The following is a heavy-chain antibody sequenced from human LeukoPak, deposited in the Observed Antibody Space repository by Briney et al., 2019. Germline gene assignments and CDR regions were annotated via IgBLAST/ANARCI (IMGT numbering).Heavy chain of an antibody. J-gene: IGHJ3*02. Sequence: QPGRSLRLSCAASGFTFDDYAMHWVRQAPGKGLGWVSGVSWNSDSIGYADSVKGRFTISRDNAKNSLYLQMNSLRAEDTALYYCAKGMLGYCRSTSGHDAFDIWGQGTMVTVSS. CDR1: GFTFDDYA. D-gene: IGHD2-2*01. CDR3: AKGMLGYCRSTSGHDAFDI. CDR2: VSWNSDSI. V-gene: IGHV3-9*01.